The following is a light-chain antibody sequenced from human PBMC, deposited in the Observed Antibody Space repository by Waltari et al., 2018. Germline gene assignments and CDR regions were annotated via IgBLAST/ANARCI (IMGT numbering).Light chain of an antibody. CDR3: QQSYTTPYT. V-gene: IGKV1-39*01. CDR2: AAS. CDR1: QPVDNF. Sequence: DIQMTQSPSSLSVSVGDRVTITCRASQPVDNFLNWYQQKPGQAPSLLIYAASSLQSGVPSMFSGRGSGTDFTLTISSLQPEDFATYYCQQSYTTPYTFGQGTRLDIK. J-gene: IGKJ2*01.